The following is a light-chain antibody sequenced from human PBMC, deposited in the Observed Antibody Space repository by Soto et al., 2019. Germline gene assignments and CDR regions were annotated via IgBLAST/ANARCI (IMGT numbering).Light chain of an antibody. J-gene: IGKJ2*01. CDR2: GAT. CDR1: QTVSGSF. V-gene: IGKV3-20*01. CDR3: QQCGPSLKYT. Sequence: EIVLTQSPGTLSLSPGERATLSCRASQTVSGSFLAWYQQKAGQAPRLLIYGATNRATGIPERFSGSGSGTDCTLTISTLEPEDFAVYYCQQCGPSLKYTFGQGTRLEIK.